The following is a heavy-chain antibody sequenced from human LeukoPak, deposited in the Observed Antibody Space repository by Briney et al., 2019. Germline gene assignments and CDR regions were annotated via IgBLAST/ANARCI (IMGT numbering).Heavy chain of an antibody. CDR1: GFTFNSYA. CDR2: IFGSGGSA. CDR3: AKDRQQWLVRSSDY. J-gene: IGHJ4*02. D-gene: IGHD6-19*01. V-gene: IGHV3-23*01. Sequence: GGSLRLSCAASGFTFNSYAMYGVRQAPGKGLEWVSGIFGSGGSAHYADSVKGRFTISRDNSKNTVYLQMDSLRAEDTAVYYCAKDRQQWLVRSSDYWGQGTLVTVSS.